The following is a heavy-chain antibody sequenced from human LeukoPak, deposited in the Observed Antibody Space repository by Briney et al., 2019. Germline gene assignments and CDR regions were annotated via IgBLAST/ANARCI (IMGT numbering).Heavy chain of an antibody. CDR1: GGSISSSSYY. V-gene: IGHV4-39*01. CDR2: IYYSGST. CDR3: ARLTLYQGYYFDY. J-gene: IGHJ4*02. Sequence: SETLSLTCTVSGGSISSSSYYWGWIRQPPGKGLEWIGSIYYSGSTYYNPSLKSRVTISVDTSKNQFSPKLSSVTAADTAVYYCARLTLYQGYYFDYWGQGTLVTVSS. D-gene: IGHD3-16*02.